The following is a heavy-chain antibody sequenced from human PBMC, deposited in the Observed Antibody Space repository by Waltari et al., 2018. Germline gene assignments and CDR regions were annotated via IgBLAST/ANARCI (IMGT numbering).Heavy chain of an antibody. J-gene: IGHJ2*01. CDR1: GGSLRIGDYY. CDR2: IYYSGST. CDR3: ARENRAGWDRYFDL. Sequence: QVQLQESGPGLVKPSQTLSLTCTVSGGSLRIGDYYWTWLRQPPGKGLEWIAYIYYSGSTYYNPSLKSRITISLDTSRNQFSLNLSSGTAADTAVYYCARENRAGWDRYFDLWGRGTLVTVSS. V-gene: IGHV4-30-4*08. D-gene: IGHD1-26*01.